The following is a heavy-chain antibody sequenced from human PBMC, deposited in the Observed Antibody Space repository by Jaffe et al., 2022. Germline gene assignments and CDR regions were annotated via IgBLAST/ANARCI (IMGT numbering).Heavy chain of an antibody. CDR3: ARLERDYDYIWGSYRLYYFDY. V-gene: IGHV4-39*01. J-gene: IGHJ4*02. Sequence: QLQLQESGPGLVKPSETLSLTCTVSGGSISSSSYYWGWIRQPPGKGLEWIGSIYYSGSTYYNPSLKSRVTISVDTSKNQFSLKLSSVTAADTAVYYCARLERDYDYIWGSYRLYYFDYWGQGTLVTVSS. CDR2: IYYSGST. CDR1: GGSISSSSYY. D-gene: IGHD3-16*02.